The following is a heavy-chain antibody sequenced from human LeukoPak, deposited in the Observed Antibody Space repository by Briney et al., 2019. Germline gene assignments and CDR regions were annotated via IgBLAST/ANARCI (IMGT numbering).Heavy chain of an antibody. D-gene: IGHD6-13*01. J-gene: IGHJ6*02. CDR3: ARDRVPFYSSTFKDYYLHYGLDV. CDR1: GYTFTGHY. V-gene: IGHV1-2*02. Sequence: ASMKVSCKASGYTFTGHYIHWVRQAPGQGLEWMAWINPNNGGTSYAQKFQGRVSVTRDTSISTVYMELSRLRSDDTALYYCARDRVPFYSSTFKDYYLHYGLDVWGQGTTVTVSS. CDR2: INPNNGGT.